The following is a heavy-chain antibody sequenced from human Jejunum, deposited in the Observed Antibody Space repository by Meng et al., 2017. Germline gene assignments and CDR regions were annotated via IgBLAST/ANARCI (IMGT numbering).Heavy chain of an antibody. D-gene: IGHD2/OR15-2a*01. CDR1: GYTFTNYQ. J-gene: IGHJ4*02. CDR2: VNPNHGGA. V-gene: IGHV1-18*01. CDR3: ARHSTDWSLDY. Sequence: QVQLVQSGVEVKEPGASVKVSCKTSGYTFTNYQTDWVRPAPGQGLEWMGWVNPNHGGASYAQKFQGRLTMTIDTSTTTVYMELRSLRSDDSALYYCARHSTDWSLDYWGQGTLVTVSS.